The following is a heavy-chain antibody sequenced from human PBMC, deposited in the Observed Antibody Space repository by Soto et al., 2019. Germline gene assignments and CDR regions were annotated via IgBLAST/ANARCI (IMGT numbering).Heavy chain of an antibody. Sequence: ASVKVSCKASGYTFTGYYMHWVLQAPGQGLEWMGWINPNSGGANYAQKFQGWVTMTRDTSISTAYMELSRLRSDDTAVYYCARGRYGSGSYSNFDYWGQGTLVTVSS. D-gene: IGHD3-10*01. CDR2: INPNSGGA. V-gene: IGHV1-2*04. CDR3: ARGRYGSGSYSNFDY. CDR1: GYTFTGYY. J-gene: IGHJ4*02.